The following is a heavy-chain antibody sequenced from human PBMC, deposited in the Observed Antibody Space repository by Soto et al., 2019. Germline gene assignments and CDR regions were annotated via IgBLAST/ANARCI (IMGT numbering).Heavy chain of an antibody. CDR2: LSFDVAKK. CDR3: RVGVAV. CDR1: GFNFSAYG. V-gene: IGHV3-30*03. D-gene: IGHD1-26*01. J-gene: IGHJ4*02. Sequence: QVQLVESGGGVVQPGRSLRLSCAASGFNFSAYGMHWVRQAPGTGLEFVALLSFDVAKKNYADSVKGRFTISRDTSRNTLYLQLNSLRVEDTAVYYCRVGVAVWGQGTRVTVSS.